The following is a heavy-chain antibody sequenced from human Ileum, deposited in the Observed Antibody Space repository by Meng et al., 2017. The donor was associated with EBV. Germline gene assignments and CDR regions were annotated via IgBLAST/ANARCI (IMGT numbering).Heavy chain of an antibody. J-gene: IGHJ4*02. D-gene: IGHD6-19*01. CDR3: ARIAGSGWNFDY. CDR1: GYPFTSYG. CDR2: ISGYNGNA. V-gene: IGHV1-18*01. Sequence: QVQVVQSGTWVENPGPSCKVSCKPSGYPFTSYGITWVRQAPGQGLEWMGWISGYNGNANYAQKLQGRVTMTTDTSTSTVYMELRSLRSEDTAVYYCARIAGSGWNFDYWGQGTLVTSPQ.